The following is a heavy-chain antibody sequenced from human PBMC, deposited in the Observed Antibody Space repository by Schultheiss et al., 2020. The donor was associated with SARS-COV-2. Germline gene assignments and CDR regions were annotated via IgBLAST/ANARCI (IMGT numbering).Heavy chain of an antibody. J-gene: IGHJ2*01. CDR1: GGSVSSGSYY. V-gene: IGHV4-61*01. D-gene: IGHD1-26*01. Sequence: SETLSLTCTVSGGSVSSGSYYWSWIRQPPGKGLEWIGYIYYSGSTYYNPSLKSRVTISVDTSKNQFSLQLNSVTPEDTAVYYCAREGVGATPYWYFDLWGRGTLVTVSS. CDR3: AREGVGATPYWYFDL. CDR2: IYYSGST.